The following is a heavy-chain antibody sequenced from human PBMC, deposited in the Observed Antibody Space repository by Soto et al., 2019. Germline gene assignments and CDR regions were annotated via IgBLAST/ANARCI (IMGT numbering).Heavy chain of an antibody. J-gene: IGHJ4*02. CDR1: GFTFSNAW. V-gene: IGHV3-15*01. CDR2: IKSKADGGTT. CDR3: TTDDPINKN. Sequence: GSMRRSCAASGFTFSNAWLSWVRQATGKGLEWVGRIKSKADGGTTDYAAPVKGRFTISRDDSKNTLFLQMNSLKTEDTAVYYCTTDDPINKNWGQGTLVSVSS.